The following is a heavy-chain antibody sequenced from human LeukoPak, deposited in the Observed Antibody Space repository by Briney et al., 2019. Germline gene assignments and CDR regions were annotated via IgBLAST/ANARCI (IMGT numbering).Heavy chain of an antibody. Sequence: GGSLRLSCAASGFTFSNYWMSWVRQAPGKGLEWVADINKDGSEKLQVDSVKGRFTISRDKAKNSLYVQMNSLRAEDTALYYCARGRPYGRRSDYRDYWGQRTLGTVSS. CDR1: GFTFSNYW. J-gene: IGHJ4*02. CDR2: INKDGSEK. CDR3: ARGRPYGRRSDYRDY. V-gene: IGHV3-7*01. D-gene: IGHD2-15*01.